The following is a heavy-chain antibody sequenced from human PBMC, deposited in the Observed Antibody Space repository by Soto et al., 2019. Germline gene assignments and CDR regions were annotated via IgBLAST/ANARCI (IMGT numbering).Heavy chain of an antibody. V-gene: IGHV4-31*03. Sequence: QVQLQESGPGLVKPSQTLSLTCTVSGGSISSGGYYWSWIRQQPGKGLEWIGYIYYSGSTYYNPSLKSRVTISVDTSKNQFSLKLSSVTAADTAVYYCATTNLGSCSGGTCPAYYYGMDVWGQGTTVTVSS. CDR1: GGSISSGGYY. D-gene: IGHD2-15*01. CDR3: ATTNLGSCSGGTCPAYYYGMDV. CDR2: IYYSGST. J-gene: IGHJ6*02.